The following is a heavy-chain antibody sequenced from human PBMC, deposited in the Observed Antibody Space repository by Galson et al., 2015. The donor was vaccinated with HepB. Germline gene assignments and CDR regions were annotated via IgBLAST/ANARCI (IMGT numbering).Heavy chain of an antibody. D-gene: IGHD5-24*01. J-gene: IGHJ4*02. V-gene: IGHV3-30*18. CDR3: AKDARWLQWYYFVY. CDR2: ISYDGINK. Sequence: SLRLSCAASGFTFSSYGMHWVRQAPGKGLEWVAVISYDGINKYYADSVKGRCIISRDNSKNTLYLQMNSLRAEDTAVYYCAKDARWLQWYYFVYWGQGTLVTVSS. CDR1: GFTFSSYG.